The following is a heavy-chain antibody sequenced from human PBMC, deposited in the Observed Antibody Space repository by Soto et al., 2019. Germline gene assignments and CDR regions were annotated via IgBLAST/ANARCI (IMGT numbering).Heavy chain of an antibody. Sequence: QVQLQESGPGLVKPSQTLSLTCTVSGGSISSGDYYWSWIRQPPGKGLEWIGYIYYSGSTYYNPSPKIRFTISVDTSKNQFSLKLSSVTAADTAVYYCARNLYGDPSDAFDIWGQGTMVTVSS. CDR1: GGSISSGDYY. V-gene: IGHV4-30-4*01. CDR2: IYYSGST. D-gene: IGHD4-17*01. J-gene: IGHJ3*02. CDR3: ARNLYGDPSDAFDI.